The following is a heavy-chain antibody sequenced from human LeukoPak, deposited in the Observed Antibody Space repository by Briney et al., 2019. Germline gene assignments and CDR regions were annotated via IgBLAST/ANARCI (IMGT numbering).Heavy chain of an antibody. Sequence: PGGSLRLSCAASGFTFSSYAMSWVRQAPGKGLEWVSAISGSGGSTYYADSVKGRFTISRDNSKNTLYLQMNSLRAEDTAVYYCTTAYDYVWGSYLNDAFDIWGQGTMVTVSS. V-gene: IGHV3-23*01. CDR2: ISGSGGST. CDR3: TTAYDYVWGSYLNDAFDI. CDR1: GFTFSSYA. D-gene: IGHD3-16*02. J-gene: IGHJ3*02.